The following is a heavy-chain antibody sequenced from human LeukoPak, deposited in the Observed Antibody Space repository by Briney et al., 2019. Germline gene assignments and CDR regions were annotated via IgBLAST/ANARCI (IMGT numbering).Heavy chain of an antibody. CDR3: ARQFPLYDYVWGSYRTKDY. V-gene: IGHV4-39*01. D-gene: IGHD3-16*02. Sequence: PSETLSLTCTVSGGSISSSSYSWGWIRQPPGKGLEWIGTFYYSGSTYYNPSLKSRVTISVDTSKNQFSLKLSSVTAADTAVYYCARQFPLYDYVWGSYRTKDYWGQGTLVTVSS. CDR2: FYYSGST. CDR1: GGSISSSSYS. J-gene: IGHJ4*02.